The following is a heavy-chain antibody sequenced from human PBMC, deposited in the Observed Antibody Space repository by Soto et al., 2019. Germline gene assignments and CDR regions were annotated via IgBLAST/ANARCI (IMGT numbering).Heavy chain of an antibody. CDR1: GFTFSSYG. Sequence: GGSLRLSCAASGFTFSSYGMHWVRQAPGKGLEWVAVISYDGSNKYYADSVKGRFTISRDNSKNTLYLQMNSLRAEDTAVYYCAKGVQGAIFGVSNSYYFDYWGQGTLVTVSS. J-gene: IGHJ4*02. D-gene: IGHD3-3*01. V-gene: IGHV3-30*18. CDR2: ISYDGSNK. CDR3: AKGVQGAIFGVSNSYYFDY.